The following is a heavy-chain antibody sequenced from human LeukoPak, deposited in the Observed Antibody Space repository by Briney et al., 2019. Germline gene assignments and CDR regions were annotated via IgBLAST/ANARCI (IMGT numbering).Heavy chain of an antibody. CDR3: ARDLRSSGWCVFDH. D-gene: IGHD6-19*01. CDR2: IYYSGNT. CDR1: GSGGSISNYY. V-gene: IGHV4-59*01. J-gene: IGHJ4*02. Sequence: PSETLSLTCTVSGSGGSISNYYWSWIRQPPGKGLEWIGYIYYSGNTNHNPSLKSRVTMSVDTSKNQLSLKLSSVTAADTAVYYCARDLRSSGWCVFDHWGQGALVTVSS.